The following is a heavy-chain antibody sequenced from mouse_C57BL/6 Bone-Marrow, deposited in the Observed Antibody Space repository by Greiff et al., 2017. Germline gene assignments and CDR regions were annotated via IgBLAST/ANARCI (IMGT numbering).Heavy chain of an antibody. D-gene: IGHD2-5*01. V-gene: IGHV1-69*01. CDR3: ARDYYSNNYYAMDY. CDR1: GYTFTSYW. J-gene: IGHJ4*01. CDR2: IDPSDSYT. Sequence: QVQLQQPGAELVMPGASVKLSCKASGYTFTSYWMHWVKQRPGQGLEWIGEIDPSDSYTNYNQKFKGKSTLTVDKSSSTAYMQLSSLTSEDSAVYYWARDYYSNNYYAMDYWGQGTSVTVSS.